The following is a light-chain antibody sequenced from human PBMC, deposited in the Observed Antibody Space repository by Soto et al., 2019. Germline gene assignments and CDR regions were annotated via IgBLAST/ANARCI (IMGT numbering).Light chain of an antibody. CDR2: GNS. CDR3: QSYDSSLSGSNWV. V-gene: IGLV1-40*01. Sequence: AVVTQPPSVSGAPGQRVTISCTGNSSNIGAGYDVHWYQQLPGTAPKLLIYGNSNRPSGVPDRFSGSKSGTSASLAITGLQAEDEADYYCQSYDSSLSGSNWVFGGGTKVTVL. CDR1: SSNIGAGYD. J-gene: IGLJ3*02.